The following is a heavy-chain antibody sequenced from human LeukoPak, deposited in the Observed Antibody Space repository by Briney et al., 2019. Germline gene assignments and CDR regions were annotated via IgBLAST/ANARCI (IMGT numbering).Heavy chain of an antibody. CDR1: GGSISSSSYY. J-gene: IGHJ5*02. V-gene: IGHV4-39*07. Sequence: SETLSLTCTVSGGSISSSSYYWGWIRQPPGKGLESIGSISYSGNTFYNSSLGSRVTISVDTSKNQFSLKLTSVTAADTAVYYCARVASWGYPGFYESWGQGTLVTVSS. CDR3: ARVASWGYPGFYES. CDR2: ISYSGNT. D-gene: IGHD3-16*01.